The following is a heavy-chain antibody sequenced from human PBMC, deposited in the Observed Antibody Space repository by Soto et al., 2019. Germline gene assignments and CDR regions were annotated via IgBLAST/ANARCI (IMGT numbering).Heavy chain of an antibody. D-gene: IGHD6-19*01. Sequence: GESLKISCKGSGYSFTSYWISWVRQMPGKGLEWMGRIDPSDSYTNYSPSFQGHVTISADKSISTAYLQWSSLKASDTAMYYCARNWYSSFPYYYGMDVWGQGTTVTVSS. J-gene: IGHJ6*02. V-gene: IGHV5-10-1*01. CDR3: ARNWYSSFPYYYGMDV. CDR2: IDPSDSYT. CDR1: GYSFTSYW.